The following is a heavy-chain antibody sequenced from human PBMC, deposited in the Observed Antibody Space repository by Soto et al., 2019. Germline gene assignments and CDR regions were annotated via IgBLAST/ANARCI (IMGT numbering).Heavy chain of an antibody. CDR1: GGSISRYY. CDR3: ARGSYYDSSGYYGP. V-gene: IGHV4-59*12. J-gene: IGHJ5*02. CDR2: MYNTGST. D-gene: IGHD3-22*01. Sequence: SETLSLTCTVSGGSISRYYWSWIRQPPGKGLEWIGYMYNTGSTVYNPPFKSRVTISVDTSKNQFSLKLSSVTAADTAVYYCARGSYYDSSGYYGPWGQGTLVTVSS.